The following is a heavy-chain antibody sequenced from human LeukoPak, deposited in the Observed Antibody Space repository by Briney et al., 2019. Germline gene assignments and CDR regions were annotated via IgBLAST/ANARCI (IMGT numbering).Heavy chain of an antibody. CDR1: GGSISSSSYH. CDR2: IYYSGST. J-gene: IGHJ6*02. Sequence: SETLSLTCTVSGGSISSSSYHWGWIRQPPGKGLEWIGSIYYSGSTYYNPSLKSRVTISVDTSKNQFSLKLSSVTAADTAVYYCACQPGIAARWSYYYGMDVWGQGATVTVSS. D-gene: IGHD6-6*01. V-gene: IGHV4-39*01. CDR3: ACQPGIAARWSYYYGMDV.